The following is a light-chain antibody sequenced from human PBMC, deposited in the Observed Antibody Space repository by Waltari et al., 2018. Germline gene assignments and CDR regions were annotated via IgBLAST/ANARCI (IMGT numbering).Light chain of an antibody. CDR3: AAWDDSLSGLV. Sequence: QSVLTQPPSASGTPGQKVTISCNGSSSNNGSNSVYWYQQFPGTAPKLLIFKNNQRPSGGPDRFSDSKSGTSASLAINGLRSEDEADYYCAAWDDSLSGLVLGGGTKVTVL. V-gene: IGLV1-47*01. CDR1: SSNNGSNS. J-gene: IGLJ3*02. CDR2: KNN.